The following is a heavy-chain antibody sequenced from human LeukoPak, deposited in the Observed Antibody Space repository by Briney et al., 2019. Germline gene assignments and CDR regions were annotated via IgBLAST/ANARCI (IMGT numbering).Heavy chain of an antibody. D-gene: IGHD3-10*01. CDR3: VRGPLSGSYHPPFDY. CDR1: GFTFSSYV. J-gene: IGHJ4*02. Sequence: GGSLRLSCAASGFTFSSYVMRWLRQAPGKGLEWVATINQDGSEKYYVDSVKGRFAISRDNAKNSLYLQMNSLRAEDTALYYCVRGPLSGSYHPPFDYWGQGTLVTVSS. CDR2: INQDGSEK. V-gene: IGHV3-7*03.